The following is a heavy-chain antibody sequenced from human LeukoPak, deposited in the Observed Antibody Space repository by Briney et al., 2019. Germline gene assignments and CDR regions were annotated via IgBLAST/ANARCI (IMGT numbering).Heavy chain of an antibody. CDR1: GFTFSSYG. D-gene: IGHD3-22*01. Sequence: GRPLRPSCAASGFTFSSYGMHWVRQAPGKGLEWVAVISYDGSNKYYADSVKGRFTISRDNSKNTLYLQMNSLRAEDTAVYYCAKEGLYYYDSSGYTEGYFDYWGQGTLVTVSS. V-gene: IGHV3-30*18. CDR2: ISYDGSNK. J-gene: IGHJ4*02. CDR3: AKEGLYYYDSSGYTEGYFDY.